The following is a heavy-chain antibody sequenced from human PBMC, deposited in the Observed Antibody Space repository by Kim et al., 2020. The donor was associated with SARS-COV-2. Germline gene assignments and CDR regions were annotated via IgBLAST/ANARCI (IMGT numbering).Heavy chain of an antibody. J-gene: IGHJ6*02. Sequence: GGSLRLSCAASGFTFSSYAMHWVRQAPGKGLEWVAVISYDGSNKYYADSVKGRFTISRDNSKNTLYLQMNSLRAEDTAVYYCARVSGAPVLLWFGELSTLFYGMDVWGQGTTVTVSS. CDR3: ARVSGAPVLLWFGELSTLFYGMDV. D-gene: IGHD3-10*01. CDR2: ISYDGSNK. CDR1: GFTFSSYA. V-gene: IGHV3-30*04.